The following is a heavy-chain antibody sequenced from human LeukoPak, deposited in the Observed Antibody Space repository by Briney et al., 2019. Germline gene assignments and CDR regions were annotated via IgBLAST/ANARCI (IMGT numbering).Heavy chain of an antibody. J-gene: IGHJ5*02. CDR1: GFTFGDYA. Sequence: TGGSLRLSCTASGFTFGDYAMSWFRQAPGKGLEWVGFIRSKAYGWTTEYAASVKGRFTISRDDSKSIAYLQMNSLKTEDTAVYYCTRDSEPDVLLWFGEPNVAFDPWGQGTLVTVSS. V-gene: IGHV3-49*03. CDR2: IRSKAYGWTT. CDR3: TRDSEPDVLLWFGEPNVAFDP. D-gene: IGHD3-10*01.